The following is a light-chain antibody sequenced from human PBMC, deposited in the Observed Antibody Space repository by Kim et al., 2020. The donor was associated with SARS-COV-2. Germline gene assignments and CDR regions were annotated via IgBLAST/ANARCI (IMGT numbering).Light chain of an antibody. Sequence: PGQTARITCAGDALQKQYAYWFQQKPGQTPVVVIYEDTERPSGIPERFSGSTSGTTVTLTISGVQAEDEADYYCQSADSSDTFWVFSGGTQLTVL. V-gene: IGLV3-25*03. CDR1: ALQKQY. CDR2: EDT. J-gene: IGLJ3*02. CDR3: QSADSSDTFWV.